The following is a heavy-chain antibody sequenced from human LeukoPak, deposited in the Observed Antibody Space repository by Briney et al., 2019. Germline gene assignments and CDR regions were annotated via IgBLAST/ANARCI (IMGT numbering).Heavy chain of an antibody. V-gene: IGHV3-48*03. J-gene: IGHJ6*02. CDR2: ISSGGITI. D-gene: IGHD1-26*01. CDR3: ARDSRVIVGATHYYYGMDV. Sequence: PGGSLRLSCAASGFTFSSYEMNWVRQAPGKGLEWVSFISSGGITIFYADSVKGRFTISRDNARNSLYLQMNSLRAEDTAVYYCARDSRVIVGATHYYYGMDVWGQGTTVTVSS. CDR1: GFTFSSYE.